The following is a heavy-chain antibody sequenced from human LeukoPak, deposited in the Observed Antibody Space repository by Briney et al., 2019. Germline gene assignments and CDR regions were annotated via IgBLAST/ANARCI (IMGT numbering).Heavy chain of an antibody. V-gene: IGHV3-23*01. J-gene: IGHJ4*02. CDR1: GFTFSSYA. Sequence: GRSLRLSCAASGFTFSSYAMSWVRQAPGKGLEWVSAISGSGGSTYYADSVKGRFTISRDNSKNTLYLQMNSLRAEDTAVYYCAKLPGYSSSRNYWGQGTLVTVSP. D-gene: IGHD6-13*01. CDR2: ISGSGGST. CDR3: AKLPGYSSSRNY.